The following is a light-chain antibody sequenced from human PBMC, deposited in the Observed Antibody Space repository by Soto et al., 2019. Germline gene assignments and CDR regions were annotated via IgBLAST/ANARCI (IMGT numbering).Light chain of an antibody. V-gene: IGLV2-8*01. CDR2: EVT. J-gene: IGLJ3*02. CDR1: GSDVGSKNF. CDR3: YSSAGSKHFV. Sequence: QSALTQPPSASGSPGQSVTISCAGAGSDVGSKNFVSWYQQQPGRAPKLIIYEVTKRPSGVPDRFSGSKSGNTASLTVSGVQAEEEDDYYCYSSAGSKHFVFGGGTQLTLL.